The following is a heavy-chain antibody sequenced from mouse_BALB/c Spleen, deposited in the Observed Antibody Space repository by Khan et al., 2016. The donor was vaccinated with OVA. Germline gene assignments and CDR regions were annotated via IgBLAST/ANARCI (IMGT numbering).Heavy chain of an antibody. CDR2: ISYSGST. V-gene: IGHV3-2*02. CDR1: GYSITSDYA. J-gene: IGHJ4*01. Sequence: EVQLQESGPGLVKPSQSLSLTCTVTGYSITSDYAWDWIRQFPGNKLEWMGYISYSGSTSYNPSLKSRISITRDTSKNQFFLQLNSVTTEDTATYYGARKKDYGDALDYGGQGTSVTVAS. D-gene: IGHD1-2*01. CDR3: ARKKDYGDALDY.